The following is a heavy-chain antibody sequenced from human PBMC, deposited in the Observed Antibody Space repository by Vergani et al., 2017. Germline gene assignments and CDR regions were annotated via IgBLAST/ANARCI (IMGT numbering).Heavy chain of an antibody. Sequence: QLQLQESGPGLVKPSATLSLTCSVSGASIRSSNYYWGWIRQPPGKGLEWIASIYYSGSTYYNPSLKSRVTISVDTSKNQFSLKLISVTAADTAVYFCARHSTVEWLVKLGWIDPWGQGSLVTVSS. CDR1: GASIRSSNYY. V-gene: IGHV4-39*01. CDR2: IYYSGST. D-gene: IGHD6-19*01. J-gene: IGHJ5*02. CDR3: ARHSTVEWLVKLGWIDP.